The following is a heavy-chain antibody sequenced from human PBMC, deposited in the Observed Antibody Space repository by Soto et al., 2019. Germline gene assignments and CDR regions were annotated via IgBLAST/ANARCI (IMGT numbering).Heavy chain of an antibody. CDR2: VYYSGTT. CDR3: ARLQKYSTGWLDY. J-gene: IGHJ4*02. CDR1: GVYMSVDGYY. D-gene: IGHD2-8*02. Sequence: TSETLCLTCTVAGVYMSVDGYYWGWIRQSPGKGLEWIGSVYYSGTTYYSPALKGRVTISVDTPRNQFSLRLDSVTAADTAIYYCARLQKYSTGWLDYWGQGTLVTVSS. V-gene: IGHV4-39*01.